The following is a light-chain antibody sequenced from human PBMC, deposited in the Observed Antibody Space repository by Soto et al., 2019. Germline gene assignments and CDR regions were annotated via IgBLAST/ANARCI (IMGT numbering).Light chain of an antibody. CDR3: CSFAGTGTFGGYV. J-gene: IGLJ1*01. CDR2: EGT. V-gene: IGLV2-23*03. Sequence: QSALAQPASVSGSPGQSVTISCTGTTSDVGSYHLVSWYQQHPVKAPKLMIYEGTKRPSGVSNRFSGSKSGITASLTISGLQPEDEADYYCCSFAGTGTFGGYVFGTGTKLTVL. CDR1: TSDVGSYHL.